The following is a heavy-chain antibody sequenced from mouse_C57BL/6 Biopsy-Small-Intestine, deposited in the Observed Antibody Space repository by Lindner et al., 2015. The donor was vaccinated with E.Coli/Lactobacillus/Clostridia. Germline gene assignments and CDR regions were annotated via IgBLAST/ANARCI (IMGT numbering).Heavy chain of an antibody. CDR2: INPSSGYT. V-gene: IGHV1-7*01. D-gene: IGHD2-14*01. CDR3: ARWGTGDAMDY. CDR1: GYSFISYW. J-gene: IGHJ4*01. Sequence: VQLQESGAELAKPGASVKLSCKASGYSFISYWMHWVKQRPGQGLEWIGYINPSSGYTKYNQKFKDKATLTADRSSSTAYMQLSSLTYEDSAVYYCARWGTGDAMDYWGQGTSVTVSS.